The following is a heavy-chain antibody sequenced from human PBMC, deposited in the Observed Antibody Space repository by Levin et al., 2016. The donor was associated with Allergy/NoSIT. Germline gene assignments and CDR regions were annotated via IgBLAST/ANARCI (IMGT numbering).Heavy chain of an antibody. V-gene: IGHV3-21*01. J-gene: IGHJ6*02. CDR2: ISGSSNYI. CDR3: ARGPPMDV. Sequence: WIRQPPGKGLEWVSSISGSSNYIYYADSVKGRFTISRDNAKNSLYLQMNSLRAEDTAVYYCARGPPMDVWGQGTTVTVSS.